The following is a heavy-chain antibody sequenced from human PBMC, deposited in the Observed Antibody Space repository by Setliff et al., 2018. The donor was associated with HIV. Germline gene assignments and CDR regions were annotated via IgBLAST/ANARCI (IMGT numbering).Heavy chain of an antibody. CDR2: IDTDGSIT. J-gene: IGHJ4*02. CDR3: AAQGGFLDWFPLVH. D-gene: IGHD3-3*01. Sequence: GGSLRLSCAASGFIFSSKWMHWVRQVPGKGLVWVSRIDTDGSITSYADSMKGRFTISRDNAKNSLYLQMNSLRAEDTAVYYCAAQGGFLDWFPLVHWGQGTLVTV. CDR1: GFIFSSKW. V-gene: IGHV3-74*01.